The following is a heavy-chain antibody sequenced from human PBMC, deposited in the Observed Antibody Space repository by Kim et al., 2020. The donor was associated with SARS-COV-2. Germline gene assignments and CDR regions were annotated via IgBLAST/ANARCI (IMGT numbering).Heavy chain of an antibody. V-gene: IGHV3-15*01. CDR1: GFTFSNAW. J-gene: IGHJ4*02. Sequence: GGSLRLSCAASGFTFSNAWMIWVRQPPGKGLEWVGLIKRQIDGETTHYATPVKGRFTISRDDSKNTLYLQMDSLKTEATAVYYCTDGASYWGQGTLVTVSS. D-gene: IGHD4-17*01. CDR3: TDGASY. CDR2: IKRQIDGETT.